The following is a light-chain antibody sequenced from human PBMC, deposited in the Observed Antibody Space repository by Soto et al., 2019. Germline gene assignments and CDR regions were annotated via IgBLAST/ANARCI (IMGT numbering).Light chain of an antibody. CDR3: QQYSVWPLT. CDR2: GAS. J-gene: IGKJ4*01. CDR1: QSVSSS. V-gene: IGKV3-11*01. Sequence: EIVLTQSPATLSLSPGERATLSCRASQSVSSSLAWYQQKPGQAPRLLIFGASTRATGIPARFSGSGSEAVFALTISTLQSEDFAVYYCQQYSVWPLTFGGGTKVDIK.